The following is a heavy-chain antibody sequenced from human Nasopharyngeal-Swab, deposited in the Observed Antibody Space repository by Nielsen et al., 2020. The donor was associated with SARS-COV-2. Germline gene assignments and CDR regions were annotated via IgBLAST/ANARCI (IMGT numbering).Heavy chain of an antibody. D-gene: IGHD2-15*01. V-gene: IGHV3-7*03. Sequence: GGSLRLSCAASGFTVSSNYMSWVRQAPGKGLEWVANIKQDGSEKYYVDSVKGRFTISRDNAKNSLYLQMNSLRAEDTAVYYCARGGVGAFDIWGQGTMVTVSS. CDR2: IKQDGSEK. CDR3: ARGGVGAFDI. CDR1: GFTVSSNY. J-gene: IGHJ3*02.